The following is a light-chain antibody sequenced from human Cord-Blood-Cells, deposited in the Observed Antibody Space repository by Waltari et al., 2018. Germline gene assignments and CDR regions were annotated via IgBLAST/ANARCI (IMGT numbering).Light chain of an antibody. CDR3: CSYAGSSTWV. J-gene: IGLJ3*02. CDR2: EGS. Sequence: QSCLTYPASVAGSPGQPITISCAGTSSQVGGSTAFSWYQQHPGKAPKLMIYEGSKRPSGVSNRFSGSKSGNMASLTISGLQAEDEADYYCCSYAGSSTWVFGGGTKLTVL. V-gene: IGLV2-23*01. CDR1: SSQVGGSTA.